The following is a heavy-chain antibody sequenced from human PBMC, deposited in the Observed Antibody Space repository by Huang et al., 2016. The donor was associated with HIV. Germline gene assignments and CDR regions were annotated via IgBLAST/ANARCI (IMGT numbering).Heavy chain of an antibody. CDR3: ARGRGGTHSYFFYSMDV. J-gene: IGHJ6*03. D-gene: IGHD1-26*01. CDR2: VCTSGMG. Sequence: QVQLQESGPGLVQPSQTLSLICTVSGDSISSGAFYWTWIRQSAGGGLQWIGHVCTSGMGLYKGSPRSRVTIALDTAKNQLSLNLRAVTAADTALYFCARGRGGTHSYFFYSMDVWGAGTAVIVSS. CDR1: GDSISSGAFY. V-gene: IGHV4-61*09.